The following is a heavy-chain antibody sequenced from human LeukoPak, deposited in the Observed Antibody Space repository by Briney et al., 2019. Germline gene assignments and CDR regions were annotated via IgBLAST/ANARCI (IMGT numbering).Heavy chain of an antibody. V-gene: IGHV4-34*01. D-gene: IGHD2-2*01. CDR2: INHSGST. CDR3: ARDPVVPAATTSGAFDI. CDR1: GGSLSGYY. Sequence: SETLSLTRAVYGGSLSGYYWSWIRQPPGKGLEWIGEINHSGSTNYNPSLKSRVTISVDTSKNQFSLKLSSVTAADTAVYYCARDPVVPAATTSGAFDIWGQGTMVTVSS. J-gene: IGHJ3*02.